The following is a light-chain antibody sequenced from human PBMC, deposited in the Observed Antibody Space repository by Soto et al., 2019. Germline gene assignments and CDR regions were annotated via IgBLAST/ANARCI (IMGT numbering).Light chain of an antibody. J-gene: IGKJ4*01. CDR1: QSLSSY. Sequence: EIVMPQSPATVSLSPGERATLSCWASQSLSSYLAWYQQKPGQAPRLLIYDASNRANGIPARFTGSGSGTDFTLTISSLEPEDFAVYFCQQRAGWPPTFGGGTKVDIK. V-gene: IGKV3-11*01. CDR2: DAS. CDR3: QQRAGWPPT.